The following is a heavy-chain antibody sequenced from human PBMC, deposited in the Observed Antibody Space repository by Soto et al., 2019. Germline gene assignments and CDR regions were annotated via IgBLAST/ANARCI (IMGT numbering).Heavy chain of an antibody. CDR3: ARLGYCSSTSCYAWMDV. D-gene: IGHD2-2*01. Sequence: QVQLQQWGAGLLKPSETLSLTCAVYGGSFSGYYWSWIRQPPGKGLGWIGEINHSGSTNYNPSLKSRVTISVDTSKNQFSLKLSSVTAADTAVYYCARLGYCSSTSCYAWMDVWGQGTTVTVSS. CDR1: GGSFSGYY. CDR2: INHSGST. J-gene: IGHJ6*02. V-gene: IGHV4-34*01.